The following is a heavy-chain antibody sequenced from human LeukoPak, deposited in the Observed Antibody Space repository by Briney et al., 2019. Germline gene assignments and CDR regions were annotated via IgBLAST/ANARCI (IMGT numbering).Heavy chain of an antibody. V-gene: IGHV4-38-2*02. CDR2: IYHSGST. J-gene: IGHJ3*02. CDR3: AKFYFDSSGYYDVFDI. CDR1: GYSISSGYY. Sequence: SETLSLTCTVSGYSISSGYYWGWIRQPPGKGLEWIGSIYHSGSTYYNPSLKSRVTISVDTSKNQFSLKLSSVTAADTAVYFCAKFYFDSSGYYDVFDIWGQGTMVTVSS. D-gene: IGHD3-22*01.